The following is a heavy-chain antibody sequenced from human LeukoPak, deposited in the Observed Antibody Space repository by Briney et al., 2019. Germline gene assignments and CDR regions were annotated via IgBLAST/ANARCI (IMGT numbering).Heavy chain of an antibody. CDR3: AGDRQYYDFWTFDY. J-gene: IGHJ4*02. CDR1: GFTFSSYW. CDR2: IKQDGSEK. Sequence: GGSLRLSCAASGFTFSSYWVSWVRQAPGKGLEWVANIKQDGSEKYYVDSVKGRFTISRDNAKNSLYLQMNSLRAEDTAVYYCAGDRQYYDFWTFDYWGQGTLVTVSS. V-gene: IGHV3-7*01. D-gene: IGHD3-3*01.